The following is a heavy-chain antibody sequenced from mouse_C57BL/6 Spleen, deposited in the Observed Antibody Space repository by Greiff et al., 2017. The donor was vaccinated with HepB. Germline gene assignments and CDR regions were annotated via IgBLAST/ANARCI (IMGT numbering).Heavy chain of an antibody. V-gene: IGHV1-76*01. CDR1: GYTFTDYY. Sequence: QVQLKESGAELVRPGASVKLSCKASGYTFTDYYINWVKQRPGQGLEWIARIYPGSGNTYYNEKFKGKATLTAEKSSSTAYMQLSSLTSEDSAVYFCAREGSPWYFDVWGTGTTVTVSS. CDR2: IYPGSGNT. J-gene: IGHJ1*03. D-gene: IGHD1-1*01. CDR3: AREGSPWYFDV.